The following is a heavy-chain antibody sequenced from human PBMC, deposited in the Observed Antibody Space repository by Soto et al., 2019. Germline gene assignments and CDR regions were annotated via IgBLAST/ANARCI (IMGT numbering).Heavy chain of an antibody. J-gene: IGHJ5*02. D-gene: IGHD3-9*01. CDR2: IYSGGST. CDR1: GFTVSSNY. CDR3: ARGRYFDWLPYPRYNWFDP. V-gene: IGHV3-66*01. Sequence: GSLRLSCAASGFTVSSNYMSWVRQAPGKGLEWVSVIYSGGSTYYADSVKGRFTISRDNSKNTLYLQMNSLRAEDTAVYYCARGRYFDWLPYPRYNWFDPWGQGTLVTVSS.